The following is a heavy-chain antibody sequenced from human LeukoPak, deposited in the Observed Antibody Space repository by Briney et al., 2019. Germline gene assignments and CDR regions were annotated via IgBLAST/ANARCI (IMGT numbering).Heavy chain of an antibody. D-gene: IGHD5-12*01. CDR2: INPNSGGT. J-gene: IGHJ5*02. CDR1: GYTFTGYY. Sequence: ASVKVSCKASGYTFTGYYMHWVRQAPGQGLEWMGWINPNSGGTNYAQKFQGRATMTRDTSISTAYMELSRLRSDDTAVYYCARVVVDIVATYIWFDPWGQGTLVTVSS. CDR3: ARVVVDIVATYIWFDP. V-gene: IGHV1-2*02.